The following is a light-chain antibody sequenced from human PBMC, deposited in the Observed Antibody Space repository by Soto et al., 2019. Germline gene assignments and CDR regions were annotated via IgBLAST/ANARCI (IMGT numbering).Light chain of an antibody. Sequence: QSVLTQPASVSDSPGQSITISCTGTSSDVGGSNFVSWYQQHPGKPPKLIIYDVANRPSGVSNRFSGSKSGSTASLIISRLQTEDEADYYCQSYDRSPSQDVVFGGGTKVTVL. CDR2: DVA. CDR3: QSYDRSPSQDVV. CDR1: SSDVGGSNF. V-gene: IGLV2-14*03. J-gene: IGLJ2*01.